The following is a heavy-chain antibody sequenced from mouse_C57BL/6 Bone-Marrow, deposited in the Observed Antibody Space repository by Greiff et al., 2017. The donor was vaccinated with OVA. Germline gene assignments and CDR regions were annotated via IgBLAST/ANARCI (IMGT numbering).Heavy chain of an antibody. V-gene: IGHV1-80*01. CDR1: GSALSNYW. J-gene: IGHJ2*01. CDR2: IYPGDGDI. Sequence: VQLQQSGAELVKPGASVKISCKASGSALSNYWRNWVKQRPGKGLEWIGQIYPGDGDINYNGKFKGKATLTADKSSSTAYMQFSSLTSEDSAVYFCARGAYWGQGTTLTVSS. CDR3: ARGAY.